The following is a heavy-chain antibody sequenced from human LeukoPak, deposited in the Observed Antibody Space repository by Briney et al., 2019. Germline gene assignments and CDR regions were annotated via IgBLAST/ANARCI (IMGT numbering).Heavy chain of an antibody. CDR2: ISSTGGTI. CDR1: GFTFSSNS. Sequence: GGSLRLSCAASGFTFSSNSMNWVRQAPGKGLEWVSYISSTGGTIYYADSMKGRFTISRDNAKNSLYLQMNSLRAEDTAVYYCAKGVHIESSDYWGQGTLVTVSS. CDR3: AKGVHIESSDY. J-gene: IGHJ4*02. D-gene: IGHD6-6*01. V-gene: IGHV3-48*04.